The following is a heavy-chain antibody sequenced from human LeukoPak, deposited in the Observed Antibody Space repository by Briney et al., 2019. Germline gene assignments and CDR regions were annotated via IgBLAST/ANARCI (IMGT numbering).Heavy chain of an antibody. CDR2: IYYSGST. CDR1: GGSISSSSYY. CDR3: ARRSSGWYGYYFDY. V-gene: IGHV4-39*01. D-gene: IGHD6-19*01. Sequence: PSETLSLTCTVSGGSISSSSYYWGWIRQPPGKGLEWIGSIYYSGSTYYNPSLKSRVTISVDTSKNQFSLKLSSVTAADTAVYYCARRSSGWYGYYFDYWGQGTLVTVSS. J-gene: IGHJ4*02.